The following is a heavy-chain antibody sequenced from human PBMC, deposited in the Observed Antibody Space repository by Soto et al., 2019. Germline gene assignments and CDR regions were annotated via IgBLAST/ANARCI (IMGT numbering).Heavy chain of an antibody. CDR3: ACDGVAAGNIDFDY. J-gene: IGHJ4*01. CDR2: ISGDSGNT. Sequence: QVHLVQSGAEVKKPGASVKGSCKASGYTFTKSAMHWVRQAPGQRLEWMGWISGDSGNTKYSPKLQDRVTITRDTSASTANREVSSLISKDRALDSGACDGVAAGNIDFDYWGQGTLVTVSS. V-gene: IGHV1-3*01. D-gene: IGHD6-19*01. CDR1: GYTFTKSA.